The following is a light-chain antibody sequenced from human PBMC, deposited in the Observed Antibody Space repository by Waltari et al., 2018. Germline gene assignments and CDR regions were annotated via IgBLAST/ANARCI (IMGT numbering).Light chain of an antibody. CDR3: CSYAGSSNSV. CDR2: DVS. V-gene: IGLV2-8*01. J-gene: IGLJ3*02. Sequence: QSALTQPPSASGSPGQSVTIPCTGTSGDVGSYNYVPWYQQEPGKGPKLIIYDVSKRPSGVPDRFSGSKSGNTASLTVSGLQAEDEADYYCCSYAGSSNSVFGGGTKLTVL. CDR1: SGDVGSYNY.